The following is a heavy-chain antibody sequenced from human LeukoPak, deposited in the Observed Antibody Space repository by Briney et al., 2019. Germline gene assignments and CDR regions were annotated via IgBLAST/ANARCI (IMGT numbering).Heavy chain of an antibody. CDR3: ARDARDLITMVRGVGSSYMDV. D-gene: IGHD3-10*01. CDR2: ISSSSSTI. V-gene: IGHV3-48*01. J-gene: IGHJ6*04. CDR1: GFTFSSYS. Sequence: GGSLRLSCAASGFTFSSYSMNWVRQAPGKGLEWVSYISSSSSTIYYLDSVKGRFTISRDNAKNSLYLQMNSLRAEDTAVYYCARDARDLITMVRGVGSSYMDVWGKGTTVTVSS.